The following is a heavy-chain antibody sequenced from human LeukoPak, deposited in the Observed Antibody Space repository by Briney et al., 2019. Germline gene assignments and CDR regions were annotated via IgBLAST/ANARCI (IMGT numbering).Heavy chain of an antibody. D-gene: IGHD1-26*01. CDR2: FDPEDGET. CDR3: ATVMFSGSYSGYFDY. CDR1: GYTLTELS. V-gene: IGHV1-24*01. J-gene: IGHJ4*02. Sequence: GASVKVSCKVSGYTLTELSMHWVRQAPGKGLEWMGGFDPEDGETIYAQKFQGRVTMTEDTSTDTAYMELSSLRSEDTAVYYCATVMFSGSYSGYFDYWGQGTLVIVSS.